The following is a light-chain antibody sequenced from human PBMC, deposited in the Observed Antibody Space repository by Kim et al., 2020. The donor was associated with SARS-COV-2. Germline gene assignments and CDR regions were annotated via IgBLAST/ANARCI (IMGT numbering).Light chain of an antibody. J-gene: IGKJ1*01. CDR2: AAS. Sequence: ASVGDRVTITCRARQGISNDLAWYQQKPGKVPKLLIFAASALQSGVPSRFSGSGSGTDFTLTISSLQPEDVATYYCQKYNGAPWTFGQGTKVDIK. V-gene: IGKV1-27*01. CDR3: QKYNGAPWT. CDR1: QGISND.